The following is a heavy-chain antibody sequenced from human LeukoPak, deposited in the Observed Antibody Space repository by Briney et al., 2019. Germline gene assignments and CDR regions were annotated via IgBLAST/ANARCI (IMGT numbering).Heavy chain of an antibody. CDR1: GFTFSSYA. CDR2: ISGSGGST. CDR3: AKGQPWSGDSTGTYYFDY. J-gene: IGHJ4*02. V-gene: IGHV3-23*01. Sequence: GGSLRLSCAASGFTFSSYAMSWVRQAPGKGLEWVSGISGSGGSTYYADSVKGRFTISRDNSKNTLYLQMNSLRAEDTAVYYCAKGQPWSGDSTGTYYFDYWGQGTLVAVSS. D-gene: IGHD2-21*02.